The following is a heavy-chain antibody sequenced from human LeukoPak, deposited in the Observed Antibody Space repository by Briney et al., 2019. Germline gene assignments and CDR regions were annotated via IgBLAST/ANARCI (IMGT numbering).Heavy chain of an antibody. V-gene: IGHV4-30-4*01. D-gene: IGHD4-17*01. Sequence: PSQTLSLTCTVSGGSISIWDYYWSWIRQPPGKGLEWIGYIHSSGSTYYNPSLKSRVTISVDTSKNQFSLRLSSVTAADTAVYYCATKPNGDYYFDYWGQGTLVTVSS. CDR3: ATKPNGDYYFDY. CDR1: GGSISIWDYY. CDR2: IHSSGST. J-gene: IGHJ4*02.